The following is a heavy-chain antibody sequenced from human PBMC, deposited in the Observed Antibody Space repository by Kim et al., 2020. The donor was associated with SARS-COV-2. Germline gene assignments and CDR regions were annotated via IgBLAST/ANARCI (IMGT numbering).Heavy chain of an antibody. Sequence: GGSLRLSCAASGFSLNNKWMHWVRQAPGKGLMWVSRISGDGKTTTYADSVKGRFTISRDNSKNLLYLDMKNLGVEDTAVYYCRGHDNSNWNIDYWGQGTLITVSS. CDR2: ISGDGKTT. CDR3: RGHDNSNWNIDY. V-gene: IGHV3-74*01. J-gene: IGHJ4*02. CDR1: GFSLNNKW. D-gene: IGHD1-20*01.